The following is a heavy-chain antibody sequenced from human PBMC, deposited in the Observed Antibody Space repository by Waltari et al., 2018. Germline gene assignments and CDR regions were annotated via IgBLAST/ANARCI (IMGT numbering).Heavy chain of an antibody. J-gene: IGHJ4*02. D-gene: IGHD5-12*01. CDR2: FDHEDGQT. Sequence: QVQLVQSGAEVKKPGASVKVSCKVSGYTLTELSMHWVRQAPGKGLEWMGGFDHEDGQTTYAQKFQGRVTMTEDTSTDTAYMELSSLRSEDTAVYYCATIPLLTYIVVQGYYWGQGTLVTVSS. CDR3: ATIPLLTYIVVQGYY. CDR1: GYTLTELS. V-gene: IGHV1-24*01.